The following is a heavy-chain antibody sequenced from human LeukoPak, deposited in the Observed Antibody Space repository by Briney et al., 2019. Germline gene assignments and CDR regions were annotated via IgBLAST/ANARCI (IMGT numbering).Heavy chain of an antibody. V-gene: IGHV4-34*01. CDR3: AREIISTLDY. Sequence: SETLSLTXVVYGGSFSGYYWSWIRQPPGKGLEWIGEINHSGSTNYNPSLKSRVTISIDTSKNQFSLKLSSVTAADTAVYYCAREIISTLDYWGQGTLVTVSS. D-gene: IGHD5/OR15-5a*01. J-gene: IGHJ4*02. CDR2: INHSGST. CDR1: GGSFSGYY.